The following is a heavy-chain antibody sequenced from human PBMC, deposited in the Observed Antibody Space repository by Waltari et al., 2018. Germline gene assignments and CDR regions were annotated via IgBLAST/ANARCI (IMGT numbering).Heavy chain of an antibody. CDR2: VNSDGSNT. V-gene: IGHV3-74*01. D-gene: IGHD6-19*01. CDR3: VAATPSSDK. CDR1: GVGLSDRW. J-gene: IGHJ4*02. Sequence: EVELVESGGGLVQPGGSLRLSCEVSGVGLSDRWMHWVRQTPETGLVWVARVNSDGSNTAYADSVRGRFIISRDTARNTLFLQMSSVRVDDTALYYCVAATPSSDKWGQGTLVTVSS.